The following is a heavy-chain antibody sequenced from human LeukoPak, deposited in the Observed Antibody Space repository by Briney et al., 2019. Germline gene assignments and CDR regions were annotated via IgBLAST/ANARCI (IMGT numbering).Heavy chain of an antibody. Sequence: SGGSLRLSCAASGFTFSGFSMTWVRQAPGKGLEWVSTVTSSGGSTYYADSVKGRFTNSRDNSKNTLYLQINSLGAEDTAVYYCAKTMGAIDHDYWGQGTLVTVSS. J-gene: IGHJ4*02. CDR2: VTSSGGST. V-gene: IGHV3-23*01. D-gene: IGHD1-26*01. CDR3: AKTMGAIDHDY. CDR1: GFTFSGFS.